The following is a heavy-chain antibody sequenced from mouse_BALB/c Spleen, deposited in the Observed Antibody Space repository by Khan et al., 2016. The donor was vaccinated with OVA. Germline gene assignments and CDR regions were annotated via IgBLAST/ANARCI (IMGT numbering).Heavy chain of an antibody. CDR2: IDPSDSET. CDR1: GYTFTSYW. Sequence: QVQLQQSGAELVRPGASVKLSCKASGYTFTSYWMNWVKQRPGQGLEWIGMIDPSDSETHYNQMFKDKATLTVDTSSSTAYMQLSSLTSEDSAVYYCAMGDGNSLYWYFEVWGAGTTVTVSS. D-gene: IGHD2-1*01. CDR3: AMGDGNSLYWYFEV. V-gene: IGHV1-61*01. J-gene: IGHJ1*01.